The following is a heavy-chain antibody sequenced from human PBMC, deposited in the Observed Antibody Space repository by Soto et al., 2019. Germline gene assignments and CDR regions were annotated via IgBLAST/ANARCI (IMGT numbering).Heavy chain of an antibody. V-gene: IGHV3-23*01. CDR3: ANSPGYPSGSHLTYYMDV. CDR1: GFTFSSYA. J-gene: IGHJ6*03. D-gene: IGHD3-10*01. CDR2: ISGSGGST. Sequence: EVQLLESGGGLVQPGGSLRLSCAASGFTFSSYAMSWVRQAPGKGLEWVSAISGSGGSTYYADSVKGRFTISRDNSKNTLYLQMNSLRAEDTAVYYCANSPGYPSGSHLTYYMDVWGKGTTVTVSS.